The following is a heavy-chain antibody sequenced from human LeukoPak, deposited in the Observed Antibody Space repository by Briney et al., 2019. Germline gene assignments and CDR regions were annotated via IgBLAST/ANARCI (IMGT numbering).Heavy chain of an antibody. Sequence: GGSLRLSCAASGFTFSSYSMNWVRQAPGKGLEWLSYISSSSSTICYADSVKGRFTISRDNAKNSLYLQMNSLRAEDTAVYYCARGNYDFWSGYDDAFDIWGQGTMVTVSS. V-gene: IGHV3-48*01. CDR2: ISSSSSTI. CDR3: ARGNYDFWSGYDDAFDI. J-gene: IGHJ3*02. CDR1: GFTFSSYS. D-gene: IGHD3-3*01.